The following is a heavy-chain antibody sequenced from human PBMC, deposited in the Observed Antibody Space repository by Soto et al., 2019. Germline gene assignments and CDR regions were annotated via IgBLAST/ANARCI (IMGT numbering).Heavy chain of an antibody. CDR2: ISSSSTYI. CDR3: ARSPVEIVATSLYWFDS. Sequence: EVQLVESGGGLVKPGGSLRLSCAASGFTFSSYIMNWVRQATGKGLEWVSSISSSSTYIYYADSVKGRFTISRDNAKNSLYLQMNSLRVEDTAVYYCARSPVEIVATSLYWFDSWGQGTLVTVSS. D-gene: IGHD5-12*01. CDR1: GFTFSSYI. V-gene: IGHV3-21*03. J-gene: IGHJ5*01.